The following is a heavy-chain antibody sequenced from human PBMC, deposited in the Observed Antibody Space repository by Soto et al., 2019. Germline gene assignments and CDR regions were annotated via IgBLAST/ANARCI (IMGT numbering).Heavy chain of an antibody. CDR1: GFTFSDRY. J-gene: IGHJ4*02. CDR3: TIEGAYPGPDFDY. CDR2: TKNKANSYTT. Sequence: GGSLRLSXAASGFTFSDRYMDWVRQAPGKGLEWVGRTKNKANSYTTEYAASVKGRFTISRDDSRNSVYLQMNSLKTDDTDVYYCTIEGAYPGPDFDYWGQGTLVT. D-gene: IGHD3-16*01. V-gene: IGHV3-72*01.